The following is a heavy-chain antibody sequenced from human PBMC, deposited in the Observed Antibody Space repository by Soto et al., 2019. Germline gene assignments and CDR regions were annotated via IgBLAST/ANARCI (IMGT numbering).Heavy chain of an antibody. Sequence: QVQLVQSGAEVKKPGSSVKVYCKASGGNFTSYAISWVRQAPGQGLEFMGGIVPLFGTTNYAHKFRGRVTVTADESTSTVYMVMSSLRSEDTAVYYCAKASGRSWYNWFDPWGQGTLVTVST. D-gene: IGHD6-13*01. J-gene: IGHJ5*02. V-gene: IGHV1-69*01. CDR1: GGNFTSYA. CDR2: IVPLFGTT. CDR3: AKASGRSWYNWFDP.